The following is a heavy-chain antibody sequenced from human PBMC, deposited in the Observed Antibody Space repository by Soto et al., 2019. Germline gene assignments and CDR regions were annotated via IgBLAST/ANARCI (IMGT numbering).Heavy chain of an antibody. CDR1: GFNFNDHH. V-gene: IGHV3-72*01. CDR2: IRNKANRYTT. D-gene: IGHD6-25*01. Sequence: GGSLRLSCVASGFNFNDHHMDWVRQAPGKGLEWIGRIRNKANRYTTEYAASVKGRFSVSRDDSENSLYLQMNSLKTEDTAVYYCTRSATTTIPYDFDCWGQGTPVTVSS. J-gene: IGHJ4*02. CDR3: TRSATTTIPYDFDC.